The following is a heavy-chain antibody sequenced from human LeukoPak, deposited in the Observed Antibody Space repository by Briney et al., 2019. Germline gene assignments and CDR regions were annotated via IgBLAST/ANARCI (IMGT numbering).Heavy chain of an antibody. D-gene: IGHD5-24*01. CDR1: GFNFDNYA. CDR2: ISHDERTK. J-gene: IGHJ4*02. Sequence: PGESLRLSCVASGFNFDNYAMHWVRQPLGKGLEWVAVISHDERTKYYADSMKGRITISRDNSKNTVFLQMNNLRTEDTAVYFCARPSPPGDGYNPPDYWGQGTLVTVSS. V-gene: IGHV3-30*04. CDR3: ARPSPPGDGYNPPDY.